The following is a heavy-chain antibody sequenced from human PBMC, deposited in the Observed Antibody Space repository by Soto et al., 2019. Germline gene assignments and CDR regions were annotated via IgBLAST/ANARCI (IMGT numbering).Heavy chain of an antibody. J-gene: IGHJ6*02. CDR1: GGSISSGDYY. CDR3: ARNIGTIFGVVMTGYYYYGMDV. D-gene: IGHD3-3*01. CDR2: IYYSGST. V-gene: IGHV4-30-4*01. Sequence: PSATRSLTCTVSGGSISSGDYYWSWIRQPPGKGLEWIGYIYYSGSTYYNPSLKSRVTISVDTSKNQFSLKLSSVTAADTAVYYCARNIGTIFGVVMTGYYYYGMDVWGQGTTVTVSS.